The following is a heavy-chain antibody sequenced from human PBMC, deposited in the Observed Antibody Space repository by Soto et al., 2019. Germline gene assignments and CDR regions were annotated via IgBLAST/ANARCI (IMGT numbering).Heavy chain of an antibody. V-gene: IGHV3-15*01. D-gene: IGHD3-3*01. CDR2: IKSKTDGGTT. J-gene: IGHJ5*02. CDR1: GFTFSNAW. Sequence: EVQLVESGGGLVKPGGSLRLSCAASGFTFSNAWMSWVRQAPGKGLEWVGRIKSKTDGGTTDYAAPVKGRFTISRDDSTNTLYLQMKSLKTEDTAVYYCTTDWITICGGVIIPHHWGQGTLVTVSS. CDR3: TTDWITICGGVIIPHH.